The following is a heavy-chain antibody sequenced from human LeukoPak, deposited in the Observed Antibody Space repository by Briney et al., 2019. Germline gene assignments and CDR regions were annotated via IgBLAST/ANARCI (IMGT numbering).Heavy chain of an antibody. CDR2: INWNGGST. CDR3: ARAQPVGYDSSGYYTPTLD. Sequence: GGSLRLSCAASGFTFDDYGMSWVRQAPGKGLEWVSGINWNGGSTGYADSVKGRFTISRDNAKNSLYLQMNSLRAEDTALYYCARAQPVGYDSSGYYTPTLDWGQGTLVTVSS. CDR1: GFTFDDYG. J-gene: IGHJ4*02. D-gene: IGHD3-22*01. V-gene: IGHV3-20*04.